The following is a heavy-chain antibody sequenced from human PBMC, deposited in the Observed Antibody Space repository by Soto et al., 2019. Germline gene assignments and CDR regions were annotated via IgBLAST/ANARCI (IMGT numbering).Heavy chain of an antibody. CDR1: GGSISSGGYY. CDR3: AREGAGPKGSGSWPDDGFDL. J-gene: IGHJ3*01. D-gene: IGHD2-15*01. V-gene: IGHV4-31*03. Sequence: QVQLQESGPGLVKPSQTLSLTCTVSGGSISSGGYYWSWIRQHPGKGLEWIGYIPYSGSTYYNPSLKSRVTISVDTSKNQFSLKLSSVTAADTAVYYCAREGAGPKGSGSWPDDGFDLWRPGTMVTVSS. CDR2: IPYSGST.